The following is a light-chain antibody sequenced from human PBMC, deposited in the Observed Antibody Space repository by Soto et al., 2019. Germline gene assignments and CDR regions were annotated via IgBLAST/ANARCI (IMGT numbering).Light chain of an antibody. CDR1: QSVSSSY. J-gene: IGKJ2*01. CDR2: GAS. Sequence: EIVLTQSPGTLSLSPGERATLSCRASQSVSSSYLAWYQQKPGQAPRLLIYGASSRATGIPDRFSGSGSGTDFTLTISSRGPEDFAVYYCQQYGSSPVTFGQGTKLEIK. CDR3: QQYGSSPVT. V-gene: IGKV3-20*01.